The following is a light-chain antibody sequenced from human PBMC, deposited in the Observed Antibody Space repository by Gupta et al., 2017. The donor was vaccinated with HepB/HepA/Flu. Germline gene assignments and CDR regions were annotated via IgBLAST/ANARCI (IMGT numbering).Light chain of an antibody. Sequence: QSALTQPASVSGSPGQSLTISCTGTSSDLGAYNYVSWHQQDPGKAPKLMIYDVSNRPSGVSNRFSGSKSGNTASLTISGLQAEDEADYYCSSYTSSSTVVFGGGTKLTVL. V-gene: IGLV2-14*01. CDR3: SSYTSSSTVV. CDR1: SSDLGAYNY. J-gene: IGLJ2*01. CDR2: DVS.